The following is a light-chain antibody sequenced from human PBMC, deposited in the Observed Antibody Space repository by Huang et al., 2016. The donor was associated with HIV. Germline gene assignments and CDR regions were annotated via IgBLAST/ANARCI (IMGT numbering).Light chain of an antibody. CDR1: QGIGNS. Sequence: DIQMTQSPSSLSASVGDRVTITCRASQGIGNSLARYQQKPEKAPRLLLYATSTLESGVPSRFSGSGSGTHYTLTINTLQPEDIASYYCQQYHSLPWTFGQGTKVEIK. J-gene: IGKJ1*01. CDR2: ATS. CDR3: QQYHSLPWT. V-gene: IGKV1-NL1*01.